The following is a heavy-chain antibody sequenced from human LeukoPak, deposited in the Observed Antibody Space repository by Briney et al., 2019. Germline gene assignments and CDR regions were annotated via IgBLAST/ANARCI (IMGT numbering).Heavy chain of an antibody. CDR2: IKQDGGEK. CDR1: GFTFSSYW. CDR3: ARDRLLYYYDSGPTGHFQH. D-gene: IGHD3-22*01. J-gene: IGHJ1*01. Sequence: PGGSLRLSCAASGFTFSSYWMSWVRQAPGKGLEWVANIKQDGGEKYYVDSVKGRFTISRDNAKNSLYLQMSSLRADDTAVYYCARDRLLYYYDSGPTGHFQHWGQGTLVTVSS. V-gene: IGHV3-7*01.